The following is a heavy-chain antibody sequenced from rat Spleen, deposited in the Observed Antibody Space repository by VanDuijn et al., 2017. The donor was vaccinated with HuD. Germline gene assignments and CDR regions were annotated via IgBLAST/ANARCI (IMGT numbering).Heavy chain of an antibody. CDR3: VTPYFGYGYFDY. D-gene: IGHD1-7*01. J-gene: IGHJ2*01. CDR1: GFTFSDYA. V-gene: IGHV5S10*01. Sequence: EVQLVESGGGLVQPGRSLKLSCAASGFTFSDYAMAWVRQSPEKGLEWVATIVFDSSGIYYRNSVKCRFTLSRDKTRNTLYLQMDSLKSEDTATYYCVTPYFGYGYFDYWGQGVLVTVSS. CDR2: IVFDSSGI.